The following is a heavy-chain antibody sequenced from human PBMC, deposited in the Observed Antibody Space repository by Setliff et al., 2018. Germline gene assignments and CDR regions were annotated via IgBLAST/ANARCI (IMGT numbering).Heavy chain of an antibody. V-gene: IGHV5-51*01. D-gene: IGHD4-17*01. CDR3: ARHRGVDYGDLYYYYYYMDV. CDR2: IYPGDSDT. J-gene: IGHJ6*03. Sequence: PRESLKISCKGSGYSFTSYWIGWVRQMPGKGLEWMGIIYPGDSDTRYSPSFQGQVTISADKSISTAYLQWSSLKASDTAMYYCARHRGVDYGDLYYYYYYMDVWGKGTTVTVSS. CDR1: GYSFTSYW.